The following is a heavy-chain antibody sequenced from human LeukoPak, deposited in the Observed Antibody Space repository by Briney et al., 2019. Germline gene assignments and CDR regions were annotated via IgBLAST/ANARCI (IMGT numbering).Heavy chain of an antibody. Sequence: SETLSLTCSVSGGSLTNYYWGWIRQPPGKGLEFIGYIHSDGTTNYDSSLQSRVAISLDTSKIQFSLRLYSVTAADTAVYYCARVGVLSSRLDYWGQGTLVTVSS. J-gene: IGHJ4*02. CDR2: IHSDGTT. D-gene: IGHD6-13*01. CDR1: GGSLTNYY. V-gene: IGHV4-59*12. CDR3: ARVGVLSSRLDY.